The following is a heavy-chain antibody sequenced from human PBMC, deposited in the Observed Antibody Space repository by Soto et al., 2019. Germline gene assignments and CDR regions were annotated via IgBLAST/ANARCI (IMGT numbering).Heavy chain of an antibody. CDR3: ARGSSCDNTRCYDPAFFGP. CDR1: GFTFSVFV. CDR2: VWNDGSVE. J-gene: IGHJ5*02. D-gene: IGHD2-2*01. V-gene: IGHV3-33*08. Sequence: QVLLVDSGGGVVQPGRSLRLSCAASGFTFSVFVMHWVRQVPGKGLEWVAVVWNDGSVEDYADSVKGRFTISRDNSKNMLYLQMNSLRAEDTAIYYCARGSSCDNTRCYDPAFFGPWGQGTFVTVSS.